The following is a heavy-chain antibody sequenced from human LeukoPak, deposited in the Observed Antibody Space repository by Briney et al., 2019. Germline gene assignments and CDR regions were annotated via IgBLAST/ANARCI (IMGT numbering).Heavy chain of an antibody. V-gene: IGHV1-2*06. CDR3: ARSAEHMDV. Sequence: ASVKVSCKASGYTFSGSYIHWVRQAPGQGLEWLGRINPNSGDTNYAQNFHGRVTMTRDTSITTTYMELNSLTSDDTAVYFCARSAEHMDVWGKGTTVTVSS. J-gene: IGHJ6*03. D-gene: IGHD3-3*01. CDR2: INPNSGDT. CDR1: GYTFSGSY.